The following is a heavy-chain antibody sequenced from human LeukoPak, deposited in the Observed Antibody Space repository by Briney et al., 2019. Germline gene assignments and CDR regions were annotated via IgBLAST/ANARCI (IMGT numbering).Heavy chain of an antibody. CDR2: TSGSGGST. Sequence: GGSLRLSCAASGFTFSSYAMSWVRQAPGKGLEWVSGTSGSGGSTYYADSVKGRFTMSRDNSKNTLYLQMNSLRAEDTAVYYCAKRIAAAVRSGAFDMWGQGTMVTVSS. V-gene: IGHV3-23*01. J-gene: IGHJ3*02. CDR3: AKRIAAAVRSGAFDM. CDR1: GFTFSSYA. D-gene: IGHD6-13*01.